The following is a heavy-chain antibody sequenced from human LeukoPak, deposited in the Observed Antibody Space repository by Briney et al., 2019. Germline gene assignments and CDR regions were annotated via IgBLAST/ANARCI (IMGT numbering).Heavy chain of an antibody. Sequence: GGSLRLSCAASGLTFSTYSMNWVRQAPGKGLEWVSYISSSTFTIHYADSVKGRFTISRDNAKSSLYLQMNSLRADDTALYYCATRASIAGTIVPGGYWGQGTLVIVSS. CDR1: GLTFSTYS. D-gene: IGHD4/OR15-4a*01. CDR3: ATRASIAGTIVPGGY. J-gene: IGHJ4*02. CDR2: ISSSTFTI. V-gene: IGHV3-48*01.